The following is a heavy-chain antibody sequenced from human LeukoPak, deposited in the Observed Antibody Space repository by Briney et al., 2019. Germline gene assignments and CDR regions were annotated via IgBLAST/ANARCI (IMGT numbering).Heavy chain of an antibody. V-gene: IGHV7-4-1*02. D-gene: IGHD6-13*01. J-gene: IGHJ6*02. CDR1: GYTFTSYA. CDR2: INTNTGNP. CDR3: ARDNVAAATSYYYYGMDV. Sequence: ASVKVSCKASGYTFTSYAMNWVRQAPGQGLEWMGWINTNTGNPTYAQGFTGRFVFSLDTSVSTAYLQISSLKAEDTAVYYCARDNVAAATSYYYYGMDVWGQGTTVTVSS.